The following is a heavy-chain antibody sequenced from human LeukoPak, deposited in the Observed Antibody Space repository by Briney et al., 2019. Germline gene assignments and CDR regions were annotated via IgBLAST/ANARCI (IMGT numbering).Heavy chain of an antibody. J-gene: IGHJ4*02. V-gene: IGHV3-48*03. Sequence: GGSLRLSCAASGFTFSSYEMEWVRQAPGKGLEWVSYISSSGSTILYADSVKGRFTISRDNAKNSLYLQINSLRAEDTDVYYCVRDVGSSSTIWGQGTLVTVSS. CDR3: VRDVGSSSTI. CDR2: ISSSGSTI. CDR1: GFTFSSYE. D-gene: IGHD6-6*01.